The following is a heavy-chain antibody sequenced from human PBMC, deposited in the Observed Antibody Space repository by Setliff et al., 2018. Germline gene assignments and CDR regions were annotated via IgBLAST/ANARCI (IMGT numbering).Heavy chain of an antibody. CDR2: INQSGNT. J-gene: IGHJ4*02. Sequence: SETLSLTCTVYGGSFSDYYWGWIRQSPGKRPEWIAEINQSGNTNYNPSLNSRVSVSVDTPTNQFSRKVFSVTAADTAVYYCRFWSSYYKNDYWAQGTLVTVSS. D-gene: IGHD3-3*01. CDR3: RFWSSYYKNDY. CDR1: GGSFSDYY. V-gene: IGHV4-34*01.